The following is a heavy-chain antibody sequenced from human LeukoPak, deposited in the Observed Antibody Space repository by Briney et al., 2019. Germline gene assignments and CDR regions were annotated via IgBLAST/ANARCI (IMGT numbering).Heavy chain of an antibody. J-gene: IGHJ4*02. Sequence: KSSETLSLTCTVSGGSISSYYWSWIRQPPGKGLEWIGYIYYSGSTNHNPSLKSRVTISVDTSKNQFSLKLSSVTAADTAVYYCARTSSSFNGEPFDYWGQGTLVTVSS. CDR3: ARTSSSFNGEPFDY. CDR2: IYYSGST. CDR1: GGSISSYY. D-gene: IGHD6-13*01. V-gene: IGHV4-59*01.